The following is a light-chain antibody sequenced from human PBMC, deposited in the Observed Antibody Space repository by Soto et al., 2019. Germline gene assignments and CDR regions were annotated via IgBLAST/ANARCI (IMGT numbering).Light chain of an antibody. CDR3: QQSYRTLWP. Sequence: DIQMTQSPSSLSASVGDRVTITCRASQSISSYLNWYQQKPGKAPKLLIYAASSLQSGVPSRFSGSGSGKVFLLTISSLKPEDFATYYCQQSYRTLWPFGKGTKVDIK. V-gene: IGKV1-39*01. CDR2: AAS. J-gene: IGKJ1*01. CDR1: QSISSY.